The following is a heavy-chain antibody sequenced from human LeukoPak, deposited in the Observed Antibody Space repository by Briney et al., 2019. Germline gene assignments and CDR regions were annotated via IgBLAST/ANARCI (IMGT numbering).Heavy chain of an antibody. CDR3: ARGYGSGPTGGYY. V-gene: IGHV3-48*03. Sequence: GGSLSLSCAASGFTFSSYEMNWVRQAPGKGLEWVSYISSSGSTIYYADSVKGRFTISRDNAKNSLYLQMNSLRAEDTAVYYCARGYGSGPTGGYYWGQGTLVTVSS. J-gene: IGHJ4*02. D-gene: IGHD3-10*01. CDR1: GFTFSSYE. CDR2: ISSSGSTI.